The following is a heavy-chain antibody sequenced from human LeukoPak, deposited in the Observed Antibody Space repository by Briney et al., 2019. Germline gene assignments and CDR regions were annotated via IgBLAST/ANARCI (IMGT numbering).Heavy chain of an antibody. CDR2: IIHSGRT. CDR1: GGSFSGYY. V-gene: IGHV4-34*12. D-gene: IGHD2-8*01. CDR3: ARGTVLMHYATFDS. J-gene: IGHJ4*02. Sequence: PSETLSLTCAVSGGSFSGYYWTWIRQSPGKGLEWIGEIIHSGRTNYSPSLESRVTLSVDTPNNQFSLKLNSATAADTAVYYCARGTVLMHYATFDSWGQGTLVTVSS.